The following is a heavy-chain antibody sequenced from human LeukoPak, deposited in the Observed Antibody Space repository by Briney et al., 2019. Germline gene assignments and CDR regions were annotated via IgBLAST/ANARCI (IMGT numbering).Heavy chain of an antibody. D-gene: IGHD3-22*01. V-gene: IGHV3-30*04. Sequence: GGSPRLSCAASGFTFSSYGLHWVRQSPGKGLEWVALISYDGTTKYYADSVKGRFTISRDNSKNTLYLQMNSLRVEDTAVYYCARVPRDLYYYDSSGAQGFDYWGQGTLVTVSS. J-gene: IGHJ4*02. CDR2: ISYDGTTK. CDR3: ARVPRDLYYYDSSGAQGFDY. CDR1: GFTFSSYG.